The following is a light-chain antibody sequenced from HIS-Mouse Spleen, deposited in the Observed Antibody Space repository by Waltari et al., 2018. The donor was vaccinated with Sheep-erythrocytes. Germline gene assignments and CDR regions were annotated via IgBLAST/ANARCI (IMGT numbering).Light chain of an antibody. CDR2: DVS. CDR3: CSYAGSYNHV. Sequence: QSALTQPRSVSGSPGQSVTISCTGTSSDVAGYNYVSLYQQHPGKAPKLMIYDVSKRPSGVPDRFSGSKSGNTASLTISGLQAEDEADYYCCSYAGSYNHVFGTGTKVTVL. V-gene: IGLV2-11*01. CDR1: SSDVAGYNY. J-gene: IGLJ1*01.